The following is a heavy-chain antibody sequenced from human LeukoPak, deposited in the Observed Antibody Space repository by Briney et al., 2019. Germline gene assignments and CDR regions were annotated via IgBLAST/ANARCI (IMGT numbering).Heavy chain of an antibody. CDR2: ISWNSASI. Sequence: GGSLRLSCAASGFSFNDYAMHWVRQVPGKGLEWVSGISWNSASIGYGDSVRGRITISRDNAKNSLYLQINGLRAEDTALYYCAKDYSPYYDSSGYYFSPFDYWGQGILVTVSS. J-gene: IGHJ4*02. D-gene: IGHD3-22*01. CDR3: AKDYSPYYDSSGYYFSPFDY. V-gene: IGHV3-9*01. CDR1: GFSFNDYA.